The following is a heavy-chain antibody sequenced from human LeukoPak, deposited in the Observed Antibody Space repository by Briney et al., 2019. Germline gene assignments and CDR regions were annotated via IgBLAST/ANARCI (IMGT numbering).Heavy chain of an antibody. D-gene: IGHD3-3*01. Sequence: GGSLRLSCAASGFSVSSNYMSWVRQAPGKGLEWVSVIYSGGSTVYADSVKGRFTISRDNSKNTLYLQMNSLTAEDTAVYYCAKDYDFWSGFDNWGQGTLVTVPS. CDR3: AKDYDFWSGFDN. J-gene: IGHJ4*02. CDR2: IYSGGST. CDR1: GFSVSSNY. V-gene: IGHV3-66*01.